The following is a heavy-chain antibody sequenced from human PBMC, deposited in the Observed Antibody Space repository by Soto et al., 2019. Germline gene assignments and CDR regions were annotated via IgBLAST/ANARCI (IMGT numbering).Heavy chain of an antibody. J-gene: IGHJ3*02. Sequence: PGGSLRLSCTVSGLAFSSHPMSWVRQAPERGLEWVSGISDGGDLTYNADSVRGRFTISRDNSKNTLFLQMNSLRVEDTAVYYCARRAFGSSRSFDIWGQGPMVTVSS. CDR3: ARRAFGSSRSFDI. D-gene: IGHD6-6*01. CDR1: GLAFSSHP. V-gene: IGHV3-23*01. CDR2: ISDGGDLT.